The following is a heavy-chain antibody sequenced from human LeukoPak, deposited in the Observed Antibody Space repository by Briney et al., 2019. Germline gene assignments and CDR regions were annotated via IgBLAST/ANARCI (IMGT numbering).Heavy chain of an antibody. CDR3: AKDIASLRYFDWLFAFDY. CDR2: ISGSGSTI. V-gene: IGHV3-11*01. D-gene: IGHD3-9*01. CDR1: GFTFSDYY. Sequence: PGGSLRLSCAASGFTFSDYYMSWIRRAPGKGLEWVSYISGSGSTIYYADSVMGRFTVSRDNAKNSLYLQMNSLRAEDTAVYYCAKDIASLRYFDWLFAFDYWGQGTLVTVSS. J-gene: IGHJ4*02.